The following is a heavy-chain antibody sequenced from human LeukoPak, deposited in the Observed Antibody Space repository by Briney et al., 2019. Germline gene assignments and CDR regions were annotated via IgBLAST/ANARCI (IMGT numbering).Heavy chain of an antibody. CDR2: ISAYNGNT. D-gene: IGHD4-23*01. CDR3: ASHTVVEYFQH. J-gene: IGHJ1*01. Sequence: ASVKVSCKASGYTFTSYGISWVRQAPGQGLEWMGWISAYNGNTNYAQRLQGRVTMTTDTSTSTAYMELRSLRSDDTAVYYCASHTVVEYFQHWGQGTLVTVSS. V-gene: IGHV1-18*01. CDR1: GYTFTSYG.